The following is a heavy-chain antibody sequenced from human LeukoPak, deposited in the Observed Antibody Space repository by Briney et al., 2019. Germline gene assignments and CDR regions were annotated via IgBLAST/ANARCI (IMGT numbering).Heavy chain of an antibody. D-gene: IGHD3/OR15-3a*01. CDR3: ATLDGHSGDY. CDR2: IYYSGST. Sequence: SETLSLTCTVSGYSISSGYYWGWIRQPPGKGLEWIGYIYYSGSTNYNPSLKSRVTISVDTSKNQFSLKLSSVTAADTAVYYCATLDGHSGDYWGQGTLVTVSS. CDR1: GYSISSGYY. J-gene: IGHJ4*02. V-gene: IGHV4-38-2*02.